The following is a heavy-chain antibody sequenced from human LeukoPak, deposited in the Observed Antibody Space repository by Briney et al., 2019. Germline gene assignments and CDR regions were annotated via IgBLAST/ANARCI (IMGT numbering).Heavy chain of an antibody. D-gene: IGHD2-15*01. V-gene: IGHV4-59*01. J-gene: IGHJ4*02. Sequence: SETLSLTCTVSGGYISSYYWSWIRKPPGKGLEWIGYIYYSGSTNYNPSLKSRVTISVDTSKNQFSLKLSSVTAADTAVYYCARVLHCSGGSCYWYFDYWGQGTLVTVSS. CDR3: ARVLHCSGGSCYWYFDY. CDR2: IYYSGST. CDR1: GGYISSYY.